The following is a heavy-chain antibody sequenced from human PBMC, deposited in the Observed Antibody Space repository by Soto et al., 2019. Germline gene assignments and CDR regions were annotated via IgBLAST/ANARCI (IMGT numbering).Heavy chain of an antibody. CDR3: SKGSDAGNGYNSIDYYYYGMDV. CDR2: ISYDGNYK. J-gene: IGHJ6*02. Sequence: QVQLVESGGGVVQPVRSLRLSCAASGFTFSSFGMHWVRQAPGKGLEWVAVISYDGNYKYYADSVKGRFTISRDNSKNTLYLQMNSLRAEDTAVYYCSKGSDAGNGYNSIDYYYYGMDVWGQGTAVTVSS. V-gene: IGHV3-30*18. CDR1: GFTFSSFG. D-gene: IGHD5-12*01.